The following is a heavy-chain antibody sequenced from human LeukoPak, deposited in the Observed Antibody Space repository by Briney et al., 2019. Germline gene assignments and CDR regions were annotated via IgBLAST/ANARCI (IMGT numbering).Heavy chain of an antibody. CDR2: IYYSGST. D-gene: IGHD2-15*01. Sequence: SETLSLTCTVSGGSITISTYDWGWIRQPPGKGLEWIGSIYYSGSTYYNPSLKSRVTISVDRSKNQFSLKLSSVTAADTAVYYCARGYCSGGTCHNTGAFDIWGQGTMVTVSS. CDR3: ARGYCSGGTCHNTGAFDI. V-gene: IGHV4-39*01. J-gene: IGHJ3*02. CDR1: GGSITISTYD.